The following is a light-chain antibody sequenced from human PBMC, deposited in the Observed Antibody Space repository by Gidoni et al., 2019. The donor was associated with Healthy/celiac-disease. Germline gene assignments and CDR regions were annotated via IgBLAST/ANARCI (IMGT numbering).Light chain of an antibody. Sequence: IVMTQSPATLPVSPGERAPLSCRARQSVSSNLAWYQQKPGQAPRLLIYGASTRATGSPARFSGSGSGTEFTLTISSLQSEDFAVYYCQQYNNWPRRTFXXXTKLEIK. CDR1: QSVSSN. CDR3: QQYNNWPRRT. J-gene: IGKJ2*01. V-gene: IGKV3-15*01. CDR2: GAS.